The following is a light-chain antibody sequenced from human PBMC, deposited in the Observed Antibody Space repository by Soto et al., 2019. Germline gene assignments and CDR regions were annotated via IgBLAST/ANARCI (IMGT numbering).Light chain of an antibody. CDR1: QGIRND. V-gene: IGKV1-17*01. J-gene: IGKJ4*01. CDR2: AAS. Sequence: DIQMTQSPSSLSASVGDRVTITCRASQGIRNDLSWYQQKPGKAPKRLIYAASSLQGGVPSRFSGSGSGTEFTLTITSLQPEDFATYYCQQYHTVRPLTFGRGTRVDI. CDR3: QQYHTVRPLT.